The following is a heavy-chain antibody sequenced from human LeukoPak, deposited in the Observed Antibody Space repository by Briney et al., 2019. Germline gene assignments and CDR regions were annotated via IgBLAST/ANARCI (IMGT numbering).Heavy chain of an antibody. J-gene: IGHJ4*02. V-gene: IGHV3-74*01. CDR3: AVKGGYNDWDAPFDY. CDR1: GFTFRSYW. D-gene: IGHD5-12*01. Sequence: SGGSLRLSCAASGFTFRSYWMHWVRQAPGKGLVWVSRINGDGSSTSYADSVKGRFTISRDNAKKDLYLQMNSLGAEDTAVYYCAVKGGYNDWDAPFDYWGQGTLVTVSS. CDR2: INGDGSST.